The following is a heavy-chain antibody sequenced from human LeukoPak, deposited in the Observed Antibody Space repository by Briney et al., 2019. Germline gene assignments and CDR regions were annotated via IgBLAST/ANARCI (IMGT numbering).Heavy chain of an antibody. CDR1: GFTFSNFW. CDR3: VSFYETY. D-gene: IGHD2/OR15-2a*01. Sequence: PGGFLRLSCAASGFTFSNFWMHWVRQAPGKGLVWVALIYGDGSFTRYADSVKGRFTISRDNAKNTVYLQMNSLRAEDTAVYYCVSFYETYWGRGTLVTVSS. V-gene: IGHV3-74*01. J-gene: IGHJ4*02. CDR2: IYGDGSFT.